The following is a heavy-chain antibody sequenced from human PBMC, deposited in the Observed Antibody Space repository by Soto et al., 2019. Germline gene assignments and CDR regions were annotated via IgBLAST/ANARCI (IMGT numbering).Heavy chain of an antibody. CDR3: ARARYAYFDY. J-gene: IGHJ4*02. V-gene: IGHV4-30-4*01. CDR2: IYDSGST. D-gene: IGHD1-1*01. CDR1: GGSFSNVDYY. Sequence: QVRLQESGPGLVKPSQTLSLTCTISGGSFSNVDYYWSWIRQPPGKGLEWIGYIYDSGSTNHNPTLKSRVTLSVDTAKKQFSLTLRSVTAADTAVYYCARARYAYFDYWGQGTLVTVSS.